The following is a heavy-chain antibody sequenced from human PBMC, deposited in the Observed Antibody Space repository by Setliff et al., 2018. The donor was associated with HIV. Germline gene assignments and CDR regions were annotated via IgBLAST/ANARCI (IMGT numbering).Heavy chain of an antibody. CDR2: INPNSGGT. CDR1: GYTFTGYY. Sequence: ASVKVSCKASGYTFTGYYMHWVRQAPGQGLEWMGWINPNSGGTNYAQKFQGRVTMTRDTSISTAYMELSRLRSDDTAVYYCARDAPGNTEAAPGYWGQGTLVTVSS. V-gene: IGHV1-2*02. CDR3: ARDAPGNTEAAPGY. D-gene: IGHD6-6*01. J-gene: IGHJ4*02.